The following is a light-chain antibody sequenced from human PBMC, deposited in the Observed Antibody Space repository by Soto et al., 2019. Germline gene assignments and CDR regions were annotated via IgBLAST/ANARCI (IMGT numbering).Light chain of an antibody. CDR2: KAS. Sequence: DIQMTQSPSTLSGSVGDRATITCRASQTISSWLAWYQQKPGKAPKLLIYKASTLQSGVPSRFSGSGSGTEFTLTISSLQAEDVAVYYCQQYYSNPWTFGEGTKVDIK. CDR3: QQYYSNPWT. V-gene: IGKV1-5*03. CDR1: QTISSW. J-gene: IGKJ1*01.